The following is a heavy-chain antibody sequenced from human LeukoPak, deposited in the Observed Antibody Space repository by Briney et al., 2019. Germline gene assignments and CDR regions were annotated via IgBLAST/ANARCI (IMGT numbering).Heavy chain of an antibody. CDR2: IYSDSST. Sequence: PGGSLRLSCAASGFTVRTDYMTWVRQAPGKGLEWVSIIYSDSSTYYADSVRGRFSISRDNSKNTVYLQMNSLRAEDTAVYYCTRSVSGSYPIVHWGQGTLVTVSS. CDR3: TRSVSGSYPIVH. CDR1: GFTVRTDY. V-gene: IGHV3-53*01. J-gene: IGHJ4*02. D-gene: IGHD1-26*01.